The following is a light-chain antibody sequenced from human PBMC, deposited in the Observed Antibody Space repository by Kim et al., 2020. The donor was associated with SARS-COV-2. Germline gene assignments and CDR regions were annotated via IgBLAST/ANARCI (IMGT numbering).Light chain of an antibody. CDR2: QDS. Sequence: SVSPGQTASITCYGDKLGDKYACWYQQKPGQSPVLIIYQDSKRPSGIPERFSGSNSGNTATLTISGTQAMDEADYYCQAWDSNTGVFGGGTKLTVL. J-gene: IGLJ2*01. CDR3: QAWDSNTGV. CDR1: KLGDKY. V-gene: IGLV3-1*01.